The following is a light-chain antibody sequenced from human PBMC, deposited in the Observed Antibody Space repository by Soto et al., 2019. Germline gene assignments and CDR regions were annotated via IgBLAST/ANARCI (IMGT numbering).Light chain of an antibody. V-gene: IGKV3-15*01. CDR1: QGVTAN. J-gene: IGKJ5*01. Sequence: EIVMTQSPATLSVSPGERATLSCRAGQGVTANLAWYQQKSGQSPRLLIYDVSTRATGVPARFSGTWSEPDFTVAISGLKSVDPSVYFCQQYNNWPFSFGQGTRLEIK. CDR2: DVS. CDR3: QQYNNWPFS.